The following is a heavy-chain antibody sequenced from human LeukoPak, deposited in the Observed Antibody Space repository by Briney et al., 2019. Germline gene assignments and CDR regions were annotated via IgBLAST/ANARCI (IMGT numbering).Heavy chain of an antibody. V-gene: IGHV4-30-4*01. J-gene: IGHJ4*02. D-gene: IGHD6-19*01. CDR1: GGSISSGDYY. Sequence: SETLSLTCTVSGGSISSGDYYWSWIRQPPGRGLEWIGYIYYSGSTYYNPSLKSRVTISVDTSKNQFSLKLSSVTAADTAVYYCARGHGWDFDYWGQGTLVTVSS. CDR2: IYYSGST. CDR3: ARGHGWDFDY.